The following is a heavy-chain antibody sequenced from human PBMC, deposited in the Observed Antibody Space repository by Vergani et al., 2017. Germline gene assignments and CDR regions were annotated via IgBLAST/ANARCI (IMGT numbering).Heavy chain of an antibody. V-gene: IGHV4-39*01. Sequence: QLQLQESGPGLVKPSETLSLTCIVSGVSISRSRYFWGWVRQPPGKGLVWIGTIYYSGSTYYNPSLKSRVTISVDTSKNQFSLKLTSVTAADTAVYYCARPYSGYGLGEHWGKEPRVAVSS. CDR3: ARPYSGYGLGEH. J-gene: IGHJ4*02. CDR1: GVSISRSRYF. D-gene: IGHD5-12*01. CDR2: IYYSGST.